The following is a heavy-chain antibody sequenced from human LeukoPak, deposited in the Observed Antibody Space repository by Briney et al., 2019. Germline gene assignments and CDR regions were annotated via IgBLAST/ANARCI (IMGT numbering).Heavy chain of an antibody. J-gene: IGHJ6*02. CDR1: GLTFSSYA. Sequence: PGGSLRLSGAASGLTFSSYAINWVGQAPGKGLEWVAVISYNGDNKNYVDSVKGRFTTSRDNSKNTLYLQMSSLRAEDTAVYYCARLVRSGSYPYYYYGMDVWGQGTTVTVSS. D-gene: IGHD1-26*01. CDR3: ARLVRSGSYPYYYYGMDV. CDR2: ISYNGDNK. V-gene: IGHV3-30-3*01.